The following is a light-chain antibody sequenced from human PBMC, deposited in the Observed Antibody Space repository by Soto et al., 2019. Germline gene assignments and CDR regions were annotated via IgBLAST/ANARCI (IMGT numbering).Light chain of an antibody. V-gene: IGKV3-11*01. J-gene: IGKJ4*01. Sequence: EIVLTQSPATLSLSLGERATLSCRASQSVSNYLAWYQQKPGKAPRLLIYDASNRATGIPARFSGSGSGTDFTLTISTLEPEDFAVYYCQQHINRLSFGGGTKVEIK. CDR3: QQHINRLS. CDR1: QSVSNY. CDR2: DAS.